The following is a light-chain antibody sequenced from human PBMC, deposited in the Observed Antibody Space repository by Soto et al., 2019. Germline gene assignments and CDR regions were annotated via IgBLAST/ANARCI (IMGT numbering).Light chain of an antibody. CDR2: DNN. CDR1: NSNIENNY. Sequence: QSVLTQPPSVSAAPGQTVTISCSASNSNIENNYVSWYQFRPGTAPKLLIYDNNKRPSGIPDRFTGSKSATSATLDITGLQTGDEADYYCGTWNVNPYVFGTGTKVTVL. CDR3: GTWNVNPYV. J-gene: IGLJ1*01. V-gene: IGLV1-51*01.